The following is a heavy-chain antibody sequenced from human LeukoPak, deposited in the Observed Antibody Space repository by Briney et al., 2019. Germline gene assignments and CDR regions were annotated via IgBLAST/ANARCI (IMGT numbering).Heavy chain of an antibody. CDR2: IYYSVST. J-gene: IGHJ5*02. V-gene: IGHV4-59*12. D-gene: IGHD3-10*01. Sequence: SETLSLTCTVSGGSISSYYCSWIRQPPGKGLEWIGYIYYSVSTNYNPSLKSRVTISVDTSKNQFSLKLTSVTAADTAVYYCARDSGTTGEVKFDPWGQGILVTVSS. CDR1: GGSISSYY. CDR3: ARDSGTTGEVKFDP.